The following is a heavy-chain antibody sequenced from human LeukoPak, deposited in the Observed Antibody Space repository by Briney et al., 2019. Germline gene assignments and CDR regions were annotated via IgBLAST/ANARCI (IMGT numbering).Heavy chain of an antibody. CDR2: IKGDGSEK. J-gene: IGHJ4*02. D-gene: IGHD3-22*01. V-gene: IGHV3-7*01. CDR3: ARMGSSGYYEY. CDR1: EFTFSSYW. Sequence: PGGPLRLSCAASEFTFSSYWMCWVRQAPGKGLEWVANIKGDGSEKYYVDSVKGRFTISRDNAKNSLYLQMNSLRVEDTALYYWARMGSSGYYEYWGQGTQVTVSS.